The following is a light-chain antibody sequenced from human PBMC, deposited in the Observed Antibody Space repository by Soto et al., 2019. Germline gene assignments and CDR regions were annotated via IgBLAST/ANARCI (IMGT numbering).Light chain of an antibody. CDR3: QQFNSYPPT. V-gene: IGKV1-13*02. J-gene: IGKJ5*01. CDR2: DAS. CDR1: QGISSA. Sequence: AIQLTQSPSSLSASVGDRVTITCRASQGISSALAWYQQKPGKAPKLLIYDASSLESGVPSRFSGSGSGSDFTLTISSLQPEDFATYYCQQFNSYPPTFGQGTRLEIK.